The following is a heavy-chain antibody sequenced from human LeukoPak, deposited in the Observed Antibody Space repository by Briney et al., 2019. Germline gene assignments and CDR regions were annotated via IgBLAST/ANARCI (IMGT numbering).Heavy chain of an antibody. CDR2: ISANNNNT. CDR3: ARALYRTFDY. J-gene: IGHJ4*02. V-gene: IGHV1-18*01. Sequence: GASVKVSCKASGYSFTTYGISWVRQAPGQGLEWMGWISANNNNTDNVQKLQGRVTMTTDTSTSTAYMELRSLRSDDTAVYYCARALYRTFDYWGQGTLVTVSS. CDR1: GYSFTTYG. D-gene: IGHD1-1*01.